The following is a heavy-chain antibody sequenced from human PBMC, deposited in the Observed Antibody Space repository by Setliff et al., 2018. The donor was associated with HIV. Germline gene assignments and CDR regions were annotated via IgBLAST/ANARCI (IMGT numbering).Heavy chain of an antibody. J-gene: IGHJ5*01. V-gene: IGHV4-39*07. CDR1: GGSIRTGAYY. Sequence: PSETLSLTCTVSGGSIRTGAYYWGWIRQPPGKGLEWIGSIYYDGRTFYKPSLKSRLTISVDTSKNQCSLSLNSVTAADTAVYFCARGGAVSADFDSWGQGTLVTVSS. D-gene: IGHD3-16*01. CDR3: ARGGAVSADFDS. CDR2: IYYDGRT.